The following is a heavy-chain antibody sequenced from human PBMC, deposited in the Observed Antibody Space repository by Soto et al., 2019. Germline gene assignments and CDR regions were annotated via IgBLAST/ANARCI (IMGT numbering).Heavy chain of an antibody. CDR3: ARVGLLVREISVNYFDF. CDR2: INPNSGGT. CDR1: GYTFTDYF. J-gene: IGHJ4*02. Sequence: QVQLVQSGAEVRKPGASVKVSCKASGYTFTDYFLHWVRKAPGQGLEWMGWINPNSGGTTYAQKFQGRVTMSRDTSNTTAYMEVNRLQSDDTAVYYCARVGLLVREISVNYFDFWGQGTLVTASS. V-gene: IGHV1-2*02. D-gene: IGHD3-10*01.